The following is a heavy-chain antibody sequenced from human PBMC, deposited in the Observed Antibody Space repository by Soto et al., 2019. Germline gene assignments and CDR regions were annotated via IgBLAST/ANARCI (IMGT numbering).Heavy chain of an antibody. D-gene: IGHD2-8*01. J-gene: IGHJ3*02. CDR3: ATDPGYCTNGVCHKTDAFDI. CDR1: GYTLTELS. CDR2: FDPEDGET. Sequence: ASVKVSCKVSGYTLTELSMHWVRQAPGKGLEWMGGFDPEDGETIYAQKFQGRVTMTEDTSTDTAYMELSSLRSEDTAVYYCATDPGYCTNGVCHKTDAFDIWGQGTMVTVSS. V-gene: IGHV1-24*01.